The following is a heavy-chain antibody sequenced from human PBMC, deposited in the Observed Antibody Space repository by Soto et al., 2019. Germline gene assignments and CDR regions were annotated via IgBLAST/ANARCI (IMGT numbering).Heavy chain of an antibody. CDR3: ARDLERLDYYYGMDV. CDR1: GYTFTSYG. CDR2: ISAYNGNT. Sequence: ASVKVSCKASGYTFTSYGISWVRQAPGQGLEWMGWISAYNGNTNYAQKLQGRVTMTTDTSTSTAYMELRSLRSDDTAVYYCARDLERLDYYYGMDVWGQGTTVTVSS. V-gene: IGHV1-18*01. D-gene: IGHD4-17*01. J-gene: IGHJ6*02.